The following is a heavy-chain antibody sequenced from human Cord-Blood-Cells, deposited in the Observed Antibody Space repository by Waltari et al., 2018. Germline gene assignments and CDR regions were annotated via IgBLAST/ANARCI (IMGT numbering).Heavy chain of an antibody. V-gene: IGHV4-34*01. Sequence: QVQLQQWGAGLLKPSETLSLTYAVYGGSFSGYYWSWVRQPPGKGLEWIGEINHSGSTNYNPSLKSRVTISVDTSKNQFSLKLSSVTAADTAVYYCARGGGATDYWGQGTLVTVSS. CDR2: INHSGST. CDR3: ARGGGATDY. CDR1: GGSFSGYY. D-gene: IGHD1-26*01. J-gene: IGHJ4*02.